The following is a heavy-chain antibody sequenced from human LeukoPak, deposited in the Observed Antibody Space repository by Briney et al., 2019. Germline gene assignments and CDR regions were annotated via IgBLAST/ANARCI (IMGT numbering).Heavy chain of an antibody. J-gene: IGHJ6*03. Sequence: EASVKVSCKASGYTFTGYYMHWVRQAPGQGLEWMGWINPNSGGTNYAQKFQGRVTMTRDTSISTAYMELSRLRSDDTAVYYCARDPGGLLYYYYYMDVWGKGTTVTVSS. CDR2: INPNSGGT. D-gene: IGHD2-8*02. V-gene: IGHV1-2*02. CDR3: ARDPGGLLYYYYYMDV. CDR1: GYTFTGYY.